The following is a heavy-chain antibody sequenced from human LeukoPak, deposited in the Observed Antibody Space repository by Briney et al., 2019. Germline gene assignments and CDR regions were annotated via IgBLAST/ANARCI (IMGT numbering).Heavy chain of an antibody. CDR1: GFTFNICA. Sequence: GGSLRLSCAASGFTFNICAMSWVCQAPGKGLEWVSSIGSTDIYYADSVKGRFTVSRDNSKNTLYLHLNSLRAEDSAVYYCAKDATPGNSIWDYFAFWGQGTVVTVSS. D-gene: IGHD1-7*01. CDR2: IGSTDI. CDR3: AKDATPGNSIWDYFAF. V-gene: IGHV3-23*01. J-gene: IGHJ4*02.